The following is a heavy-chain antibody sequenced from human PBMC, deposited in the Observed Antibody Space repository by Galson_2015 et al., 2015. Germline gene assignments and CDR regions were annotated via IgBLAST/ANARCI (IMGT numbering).Heavy chain of an antibody. Sequence: SLRLSCAASGFTFSSYAMRWVRQAPGKGLEWVAVIPYDGSNKFYADSVKGRFTISRDNSKNTLYLQMNSLRPEDTAVYYCARVGGDIAARTWGYFDYWGQGTLVTASS. J-gene: IGHJ4*02. CDR2: IPYDGSNK. V-gene: IGHV3-30-3*01. CDR1: GFTFSSYA. CDR3: ARVGGDIAARTWGYFDY. D-gene: IGHD6-6*01.